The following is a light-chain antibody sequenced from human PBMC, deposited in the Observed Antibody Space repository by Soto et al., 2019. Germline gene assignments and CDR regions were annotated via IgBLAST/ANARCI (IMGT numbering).Light chain of an antibody. CDR3: LLSYSGARPYV. Sequence: QTVVTQEPSLTVSPGGPVTLTCGSSTGAVTSGHYPYWFQQKPGQAPRTLIYDTSNKHSWTPARFSGSLLGGKAALTLSGAQPEDEAEYYFLLSYSGARPYVFGTGTKGTVL. CDR1: TGAVTSGHY. J-gene: IGLJ1*01. V-gene: IGLV7-46*01. CDR2: DTS.